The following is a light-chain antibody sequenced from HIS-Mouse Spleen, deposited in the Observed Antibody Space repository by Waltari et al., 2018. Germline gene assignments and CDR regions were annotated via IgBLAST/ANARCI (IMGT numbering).Light chain of an antibody. J-gene: IGKJ1*01. CDR2: KAS. V-gene: IGKV1-5*03. CDR3: QKYNSYPWT. Sequence: DIQMTQSPSTLSASVGDRVTITCRASQSISSWLAWYQQKPGNAPKLLIYKASSLESGVTSRFSGSGSGTEFTLTISSLQPDDFSTYYCQKYNSYPWTFGQGTKVEIK. CDR1: QSISSW.